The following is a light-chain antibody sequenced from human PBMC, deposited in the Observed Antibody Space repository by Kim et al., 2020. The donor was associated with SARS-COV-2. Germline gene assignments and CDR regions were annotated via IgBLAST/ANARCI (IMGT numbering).Light chain of an antibody. V-gene: IGLV3-19*01. CDR2: GKN. CDR1: SLRTYY. Sequence: SSELTQDPAVSVALGQTVRITCQGDSLRTYYTTWFQQKPGQAPIVVFYGKNNRPSGIPDRFSCSSSGNTASLTITAPQAGDEADYYCNSRDNNDNVLFGG. CDR3: NSRDNNDNVL. J-gene: IGLJ2*01.